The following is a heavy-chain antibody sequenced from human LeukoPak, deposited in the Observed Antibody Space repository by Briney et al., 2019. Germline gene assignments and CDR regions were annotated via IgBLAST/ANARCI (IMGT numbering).Heavy chain of an antibody. V-gene: IGHV4-4*07. CDR2: IHTSGST. CDR3: AGRAQTTGWSFDY. Sequence: SGTLSLTCIVSGGSISSYYGSWIRQPAGKGLEWIGQIHTSGSTNYNPSLKSRVAMSVDTSKNQFSLELSSVTAADTAVYYCAGRAQTTGWSFDYWGQGALVTVSS. CDR1: GGSISSYY. J-gene: IGHJ4*02. D-gene: IGHD6-19*01.